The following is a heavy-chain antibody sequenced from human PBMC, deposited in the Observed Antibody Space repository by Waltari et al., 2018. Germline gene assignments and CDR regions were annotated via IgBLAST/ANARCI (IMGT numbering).Heavy chain of an antibody. J-gene: IGHJ3*02. Sequence: EVQLLDSGGGLVQPGGSLRLSCAASGFTFSSYAMSWVRQAPGKGLEWVSAISASGGSTYYADSVKGRFTISRDNSRNTRDWQMNGLGAEDTAEYYCAKDYTSSGWGYDAFDIWGQGTMVTVSS. V-gene: IGHV3-23*01. D-gene: IGHD6-19*01. CDR1: GFTFSSYA. CDR2: ISASGGST. CDR3: AKDYTSSGWGYDAFDI.